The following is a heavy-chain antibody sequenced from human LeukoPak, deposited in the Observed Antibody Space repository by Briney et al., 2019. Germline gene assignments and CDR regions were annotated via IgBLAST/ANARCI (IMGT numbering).Heavy chain of an antibody. CDR3: AKDDPPNSSFDY. CDR2: TNTDGSST. Sequence: GGSLRLSCVVSGFTFSNYWMHWVRQTPGKGLVWVSRTNTDGSSTRYADSVKGRFTISRDNSKNTLYLQMNSLRAEDTAVYYCAKDDPPNSSFDYWGQRTLVTVSS. V-gene: IGHV3-74*01. J-gene: IGHJ4*02. D-gene: IGHD6-13*01. CDR1: GFTFSNYW.